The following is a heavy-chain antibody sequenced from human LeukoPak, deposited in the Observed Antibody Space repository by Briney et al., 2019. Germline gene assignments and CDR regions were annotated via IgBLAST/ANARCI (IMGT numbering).Heavy chain of an antibody. CDR3: ARAEYYYGSGSYFAEYNWFDP. Sequence: GGSLRLSCAASGFTFSSYWMHWVRQAPGKGLVWVSRIHSDGSSKSYADSVKGRFTISRDNAKNTLYLQMNSLRAEDTAVYYCARAEYYYGSGSYFAEYNWFDPWGQGTLVTVSS. V-gene: IGHV3-74*01. D-gene: IGHD3-10*01. CDR2: IHSDGSSK. J-gene: IGHJ5*02. CDR1: GFTFSSYW.